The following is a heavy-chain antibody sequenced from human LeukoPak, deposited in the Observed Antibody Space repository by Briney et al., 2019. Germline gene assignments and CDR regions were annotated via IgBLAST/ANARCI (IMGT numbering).Heavy chain of an antibody. CDR1: GGSISSYY. CDR2: IYYSGST. D-gene: IGHD3-22*01. J-gene: IGHJ5*02. CDR3: ARTSGSGYYFRWFDP. V-gene: IGHV4-59*01. Sequence: SETLSLTCTVSGGSISSYYWSWIRQPPGKGLEWIGYIYYSGSTNYNPSLKSRVTISVDTSKNQFSLKLSSVTAADTAVYHCARTSGSGYYFRWFDPWGQGTLVTVSS.